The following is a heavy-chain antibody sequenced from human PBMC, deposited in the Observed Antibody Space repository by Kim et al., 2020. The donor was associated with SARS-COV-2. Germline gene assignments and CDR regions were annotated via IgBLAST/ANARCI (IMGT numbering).Heavy chain of an antibody. CDR3: ARDPEARLDY. Sequence: ASVKVSCKASGYTFTTTYAMHWVRQAPGQGLEWMGFINAGNGNTEYSRKFLGRVTFTRDISATTTYMELSRLRSDDTAVYYCARDPEARLDYWGQGTLVTVSS. CDR2: INAGNGNT. V-gene: IGHV1-3*01. D-gene: IGHD6-6*01. CDR1: GYTFTTTYA. J-gene: IGHJ4*02.